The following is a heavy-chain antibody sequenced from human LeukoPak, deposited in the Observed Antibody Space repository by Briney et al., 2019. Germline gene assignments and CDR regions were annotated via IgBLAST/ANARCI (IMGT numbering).Heavy chain of an antibody. CDR1: GYTLTELS. CDR3: APIYCSGGNCYWGPFDP. V-gene: IGHV1-24*01. D-gene: IGHD2-15*01. J-gene: IGHJ5*02. Sequence: ASVKVSWKVSGYTLTELSMHWVRQAPGKGLEWMGGFDPEDGETIYAQKFQGRVTMTEDTSTDTAYMELSSLRSEDTAVYYCAPIYCSGGNCYWGPFDPWGQGTLVTVSS. CDR2: FDPEDGET.